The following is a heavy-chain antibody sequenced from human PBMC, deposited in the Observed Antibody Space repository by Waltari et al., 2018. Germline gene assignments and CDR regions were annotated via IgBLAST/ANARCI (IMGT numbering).Heavy chain of an antibody. Sequence: EVQLVESGGGLVQPGGSLRLSCAGSGFTFRSYAMSWVRQAPGKGLEWVSFISGSGGNTYYVDSVKGRFTISRDNSKNTLYLQMNSLRADDTAVYYCAKDTRGDWGQGTLVTVSS. CDR3: AKDTRGD. D-gene: IGHD1-26*01. J-gene: IGHJ4*02. CDR1: GFTFRSYA. V-gene: IGHV3-23*02. CDR2: ISGSGGNT.